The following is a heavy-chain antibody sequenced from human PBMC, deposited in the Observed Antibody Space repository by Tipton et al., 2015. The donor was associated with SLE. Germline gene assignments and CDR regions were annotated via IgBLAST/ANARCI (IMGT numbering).Heavy chain of an antibody. V-gene: IGHV3-7*01. D-gene: IGHD7-27*01. CDR3: ARENWAPVDY. Sequence: SLRLSCAASGFTFSNYWMSWVRQAPGKGLEWVATINQDGSQKSYVDSVKGRFTISRDNAKDSLYLQMNSLAAEDTAIYYCARENWAPVDYWGQGTLVTVSS. CDR2: INQDGSQK. J-gene: IGHJ4*02. CDR1: GFTFSNYW.